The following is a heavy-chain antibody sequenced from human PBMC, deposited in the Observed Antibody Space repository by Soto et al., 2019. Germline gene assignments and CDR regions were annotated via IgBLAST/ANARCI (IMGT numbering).Heavy chain of an antibody. CDR3: ASSYAPRADY. J-gene: IGHJ4*02. V-gene: IGHV3-74*01. D-gene: IGHD2-2*01. CDR2: INSDGSST. Sequence: PGGSLRLSCAASGFTFSNYAMTWVRQAPGKGLVWVSRINSDGSSTSYADSVKGRFTISRDNAKNTLYLQMNSLRAEDTAVYYCASSYAPRADYWGQGTLVTVSS. CDR1: GFTFSNYA.